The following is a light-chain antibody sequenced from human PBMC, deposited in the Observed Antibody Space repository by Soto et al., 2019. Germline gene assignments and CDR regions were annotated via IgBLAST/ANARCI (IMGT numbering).Light chain of an antibody. V-gene: IGLV2-11*01. Sequence: QSALTQPRSVSGSPGQSFTIACTGTRSDVGGYNYVSWYQQHPGKAPKLMICDVSKRPSGVPDRFSGSKSGNTASLTISGLQAEDEADYYCCSYAGNYNWVFGGWTKLTVL. J-gene: IGLJ3*02. CDR1: RSDVGGYNY. CDR2: DVS. CDR3: CSYAGNYNWV.